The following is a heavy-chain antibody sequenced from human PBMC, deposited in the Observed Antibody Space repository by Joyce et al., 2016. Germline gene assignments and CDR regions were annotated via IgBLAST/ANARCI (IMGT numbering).Heavy chain of an antibody. V-gene: IGHV5-51*01. J-gene: IGHJ5*02. CDR1: GYDFNNYW. CDR3: ARRAWTCTLLKCHLDT. CDR2: TWPGDSDT. D-gene: IGHD5/OR15-5a*01. Sequence: EVQLVQSGAEVKKPGESLKISCKASGYDFNNYWIVWVRQMPGKGLEWMGITWPGDSDTRNSPAFQGQVTISVDKTQTTAYLQWNNVTASDTAKYYCARRAWTCTLLKCHLDTWGQGTQVTVSS.